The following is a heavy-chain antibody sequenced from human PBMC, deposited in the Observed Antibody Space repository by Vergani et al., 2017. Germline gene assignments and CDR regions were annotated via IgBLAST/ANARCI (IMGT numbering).Heavy chain of an antibody. J-gene: IGHJ4*02. D-gene: IGHD2-21*01. CDR1: GYSITNYW. CDR3: TRQVPCGDGACLHFDH. V-gene: IGHV5-51*01. CDR2: IYAGDSDV. Sequence: EVQLVPSGAEVKKPGESLTISCQGSGYSITNYWIAWVRQRPGKGLEWMGIIYAGDSDVRYSPSFQGQVTMSVDKSLSTAYLQWSSLKASDTTIYYCTRQVPCGDGACLHFDHWGQGTQGTVSS.